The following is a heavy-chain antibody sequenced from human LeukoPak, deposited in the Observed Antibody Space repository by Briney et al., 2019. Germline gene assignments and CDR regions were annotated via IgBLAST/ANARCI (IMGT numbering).Heavy chain of an antibody. CDR1: GDILNSYH. CDR2: IKHSGGST. D-gene: IGHD6-13*01. J-gene: IGHJ4*02. V-gene: IGHV1-46*02. Sequence: ASVTVSRTASGDILNSYHIHWVRQAPGQGLEWMGIIKHSGGSTTYAQKFQGRLTMTRDTSTGTVNMELNSLTSEDSAVYYCARDFSWSVDYWGQGALVTVSS. CDR3: ARDFSWSVDY.